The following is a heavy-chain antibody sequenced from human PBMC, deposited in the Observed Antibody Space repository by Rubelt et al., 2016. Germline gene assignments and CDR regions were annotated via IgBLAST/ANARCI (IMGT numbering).Heavy chain of an antibody. V-gene: IGHV4-61*05. CDR2: IYYSGST. D-gene: IGHD6-19*01. Sequence: QLQLQESGPGLVKPSETLSLTCTVSGGSISSSSYYWGWIRQPPGKGLEWIGYIYYSGSTNYNPSLKVRVTISVDTSKNHFSLKLGCVTAADTAVYYCARQGVWGSGGWPGSFDYWGRGTLVTVSS. J-gene: IGHJ4*02. CDR3: ARQGVWGSGGWPGSFDY. CDR1: GGSISSSSYY.